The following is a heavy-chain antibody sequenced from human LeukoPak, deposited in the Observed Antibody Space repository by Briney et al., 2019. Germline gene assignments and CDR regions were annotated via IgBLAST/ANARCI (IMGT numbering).Heavy chain of an antibody. CDR1: GFPYSHYY. V-gene: IGHV3-11*06. CDR2: ISGSGGYR. CDR3: ARDESTVTNWVDY. D-gene: IGHD4-17*01. Sequence: GGSLGLSCAASGFPYSHYYMLWVRDAPGKGLEWGSHISGSGGYRNYADSVRRRFTISRENHKKSLSLQMHDLCAEDTAVYYCARDESTVTNWVDYCGQGTQVTVSS. J-gene: IGHJ4*02.